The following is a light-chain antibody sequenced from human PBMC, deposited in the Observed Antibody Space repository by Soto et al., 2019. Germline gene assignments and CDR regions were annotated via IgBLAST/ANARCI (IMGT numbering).Light chain of an antibody. CDR3: CSYAGSYTYV. J-gene: IGLJ1*01. V-gene: IGLV2-11*01. CDR2: DVS. Sequence: QSALTQPRSVSGSPGQSVTISCTGTSSDVGGYNYVSWYQQHPGKAPKLMIYDVSKRPSGVPDRFSGSKSGNTASLTISGLQAEDEADYHCCSYAGSYTYVXGTGTKVTV. CDR1: SSDVGGYNY.